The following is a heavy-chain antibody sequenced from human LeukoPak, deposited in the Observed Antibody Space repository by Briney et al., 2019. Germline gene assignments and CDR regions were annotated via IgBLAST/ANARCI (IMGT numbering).Heavy chain of an antibody. J-gene: IGHJ4*02. CDR2: IIPIFGTA. D-gene: IGHD5-24*01. CDR3: ARAGIEMTLVSPRADY. V-gene: IGHV1-69*13. Sequence: SVKVSCKASGGTFSSYAFSWVRQAPGQGLEWMGGIIPIFGTANYAQKFQGRVTITADESTSTAYMELSSLRSEDTAVYYCARAGIEMTLVSPRADYWGQGTLATVSS. CDR1: GGTFSSYA.